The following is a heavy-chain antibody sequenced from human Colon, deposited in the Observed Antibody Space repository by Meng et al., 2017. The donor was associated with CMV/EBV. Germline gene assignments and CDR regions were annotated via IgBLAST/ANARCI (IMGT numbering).Heavy chain of an antibody. J-gene: IGHJ4*02. D-gene: IGHD1-26*01. CDR3: ARGHSGMYPLYYFDY. V-gene: IGHV4-59*01. Sequence: SETLSLTCTVSGGYISSYYWSWIRQPAGKGLEWIGYIYDNKYTNFNSSLKSRVTMSVDTSKNQFSLRLSSVTAADTAVYYCARGHSGMYPLYYFDYWGQGILVTVSS. CDR2: IYDNKYT. CDR1: GGYISSYY.